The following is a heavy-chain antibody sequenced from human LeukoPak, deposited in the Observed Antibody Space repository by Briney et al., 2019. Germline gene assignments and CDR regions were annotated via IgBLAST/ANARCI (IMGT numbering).Heavy chain of an antibody. CDR2: IISDGSST. CDR3: ARDGSLPDY. Sequence: PGRSLRLSCAASGFTFSNYWMNWVRQTPGKGLVWVSRIISDGSSTSYADSVKGRFTISRDNAKNTLYLQMNSLRAEDTAVYYCARDGSLPDYWGQGTLVTVSS. J-gene: IGHJ4*02. CDR1: GFTFSNYW. V-gene: IGHV3-74*01.